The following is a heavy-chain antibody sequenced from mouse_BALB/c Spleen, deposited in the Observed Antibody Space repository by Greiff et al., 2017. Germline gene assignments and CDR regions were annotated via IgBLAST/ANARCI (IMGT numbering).Heavy chain of an antibody. J-gene: IGHJ3*01. V-gene: IGHV2-6-7*01. CDR1: GFSLTGYG. CDR2: IWGDGST. CDR3: ARDRGPYDYDEAY. Sequence: QVQLKESGPGLVAPSQSLSITCTVSGFSLTGYGVNWVRQPPGKGLEWLGMIWGDGSTDYNSALKSRLSISKDNSKSQVFLKMNSLQTDDTARYYCARDRGPYDYDEAYWGQGTLVTVSA. D-gene: IGHD2-4*01.